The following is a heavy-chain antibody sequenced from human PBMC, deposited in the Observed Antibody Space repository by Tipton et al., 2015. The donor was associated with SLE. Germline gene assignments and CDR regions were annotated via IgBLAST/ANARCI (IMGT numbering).Heavy chain of an antibody. Sequence: TLSLTCTVSGGSISSYYWSWIRQPPGKGLEWIGYIYYSGSTNYNPSLKSRVTISVDTFKNQFSLKLSSVTAADTAVYYCARDFGDYDFWSAYYHRGFDPWGQGTLVTVSS. V-gene: IGHV4-59*12. CDR1: GGSISSYY. CDR3: ARDFGDYDFWSAYYHRGFDP. CDR2: IYYSGST. D-gene: IGHD3-3*01. J-gene: IGHJ5*02.